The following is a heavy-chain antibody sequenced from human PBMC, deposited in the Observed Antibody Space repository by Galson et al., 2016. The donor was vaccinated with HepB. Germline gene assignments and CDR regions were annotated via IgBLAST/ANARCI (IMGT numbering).Heavy chain of an antibody. CDR3: VQSGDYYHYYGMDV. J-gene: IGHJ6*02. V-gene: IGHV3-23*01. CDR2: LSVSGDTT. D-gene: IGHD6-19*01. CDR1: GFTFGDYT. Sequence: SLRLSCAASGFTFGDYTMSWVRQAPGKGLEWVSGLSVSGDTTYYADSVKGRFTISRDNGKNTKYLQMNSLRVEDTGVYYCVQSGDYYHYYGMDVWGQGTKVTVSS.